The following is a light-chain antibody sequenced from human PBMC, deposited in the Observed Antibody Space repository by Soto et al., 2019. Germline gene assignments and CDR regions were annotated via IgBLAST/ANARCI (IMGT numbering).Light chain of an antibody. CDR3: NSYTSSSTLYV. Sequence: QSAQTQPASVSGSPGQSITISCTGTSSDVGGYNYVSWYQQHPGKAPKLMIYDVSNRPSGVSNRFSGSKSGNTASLTISGLQAEDEADYYCNSYTSSSTLYVFGTGTKVTVL. CDR2: DVS. CDR1: SSDVGGYNY. V-gene: IGLV2-14*01. J-gene: IGLJ1*01.